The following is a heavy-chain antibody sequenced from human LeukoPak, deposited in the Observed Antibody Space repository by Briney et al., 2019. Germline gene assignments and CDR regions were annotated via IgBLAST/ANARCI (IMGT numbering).Heavy chain of an antibody. CDR3: ARGGYYGGNSAAFDI. D-gene: IGHD4-23*01. J-gene: IGHJ3*02. CDR2: INYGGTT. V-gene: IGHV4-39*07. Sequence: SETLSLACTVSGGSISSSNYYWSWIRQPPGKELEWIASINYGGTTYYNPSLKSRVTISVDTSKNQFSLRLSSVTAADTAVYYCARGGYYGGNSAAFDIWGQGTMVTVSS. CDR1: GGSISSSNYY.